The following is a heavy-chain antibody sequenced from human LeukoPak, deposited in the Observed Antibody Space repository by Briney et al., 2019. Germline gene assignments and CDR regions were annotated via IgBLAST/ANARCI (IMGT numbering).Heavy chain of an antibody. CDR1: GYTFTSYD. V-gene: IGHV1-8*01. CDR2: MNPNSGNT. CDR3: ASSVYCSGGCCYSSFDY. Sequence: ASVKVSCKASGYTFTSYDINWVRQATGQGLEWMGWMNPNSGNTAYAQKFQGRVTMTRNTSISTAYMELSSLRSEDTAVYYCASSVYCSGGCCYSSFDYWGQGTLVTVSS. D-gene: IGHD2-15*01. J-gene: IGHJ4*02.